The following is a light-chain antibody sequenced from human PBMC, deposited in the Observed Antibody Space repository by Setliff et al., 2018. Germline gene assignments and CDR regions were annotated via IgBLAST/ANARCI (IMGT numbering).Light chain of an antibody. Sequence: LAQPASVSGSPGQSITISCTGASSDIGDSNYVSWYQQHPGKAPKLIIYDVSDRPSGVSHRFSGSKSGNTASLTISGLQAEDEADYYCSSYRDRSDVAFGGGTKVTVL. CDR1: SSDIGDSNY. CDR3: SSYRDRSDVA. J-gene: IGLJ2*01. V-gene: IGLV2-14*01. CDR2: DVS.